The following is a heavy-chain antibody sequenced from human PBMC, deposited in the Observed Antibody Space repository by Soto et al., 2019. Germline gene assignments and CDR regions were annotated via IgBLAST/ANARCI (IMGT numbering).Heavy chain of an antibody. CDR3: ARHDYYIDY. CDR1: GGSISSYY. Sequence: SETLSLTCTVSGGSISSYYWSWIRQPPGKGLEWIGYIYSSGSTSYNPSLKSRVTISVDTSKNHFSLKLSSVTAADTAVYYCARHDYYIDYWGQGTLVTVSS. D-gene: IGHD1-26*01. V-gene: IGHV4-59*08. CDR2: IYSSGST. J-gene: IGHJ4*02.